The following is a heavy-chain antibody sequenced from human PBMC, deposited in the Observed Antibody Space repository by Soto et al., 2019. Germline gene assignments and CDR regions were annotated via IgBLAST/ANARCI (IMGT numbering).Heavy chain of an antibody. CDR3: ARGRYCLTGRCFPNWFDS. CDR1: GDSISTVDYF. CDR2: IYKSTTT. V-gene: IGHV4-30-4*01. J-gene: IGHJ5*01. Sequence: QVHLLESGPGLVKPSQTLSLTCSVSGDSISTVDYFWAWIRQPPGQALEYIGYIYKSTTTYYNPSFESRVAISLDTSKSQFSLTVTSVTAAATAVYFCARGRYCLTGRCFPNWFDSWGQGTLVTVSS. D-gene: IGHD2-15*01.